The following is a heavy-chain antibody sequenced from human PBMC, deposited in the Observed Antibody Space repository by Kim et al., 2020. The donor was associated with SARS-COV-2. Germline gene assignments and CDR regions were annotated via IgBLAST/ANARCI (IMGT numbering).Heavy chain of an antibody. D-gene: IGHD2-21*01. CDR1: GGSFSGYY. CDR3: SCVRFFLPISFYYCIHV. V-gene: IGHV4-34*01. CDR2: ITHSGST. J-gene: IGHJ6*01. Sequence: SETLSLTCAVSGGSFSGYYLSWIRQPPGKGLEWIGDITHSGSTNYNPSPQIRLTISFDTSSNHFPLKLISIPAADTAVSYYSCVRFFLPISFYYCIHVW.